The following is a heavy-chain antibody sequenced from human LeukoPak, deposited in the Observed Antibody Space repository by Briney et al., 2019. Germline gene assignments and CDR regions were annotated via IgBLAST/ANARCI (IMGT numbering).Heavy chain of an antibody. Sequence: PSETLSLTCTVSGGSISSSSYYWGWIRQPPGKGLEWIGSIYYSGSTYYNPSLKSRVTISVDTSKNQFSLKLSSVTAADTAVYYCARTYFGSGTYYSPYSTSYYGMDVWGQGTTVTVSS. CDR1: GGSISSSSYY. V-gene: IGHV4-39*07. CDR3: ARTYFGSGTYYSPYSTSYYGMDV. CDR2: IYYSGST. J-gene: IGHJ6*02. D-gene: IGHD3-10*01.